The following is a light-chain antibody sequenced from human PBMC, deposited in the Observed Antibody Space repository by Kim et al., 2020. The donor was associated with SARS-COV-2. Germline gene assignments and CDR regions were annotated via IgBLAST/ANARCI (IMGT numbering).Light chain of an antibody. Sequence: SVSPGESATLSGGARQSVSSYLAWYQQKPGQAPRLLIDGASTRATGIPARFSGSGSGTEFTLTISNLQSEDVAVYYCQQYNDWWTFGQGTKVDIK. CDR3: QQYNDWWT. CDR2: GAS. J-gene: IGKJ1*01. V-gene: IGKV3-15*01. CDR1: QSVSSY.